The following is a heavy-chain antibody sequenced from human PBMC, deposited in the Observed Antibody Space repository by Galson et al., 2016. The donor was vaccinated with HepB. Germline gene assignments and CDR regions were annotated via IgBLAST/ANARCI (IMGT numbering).Heavy chain of an antibody. J-gene: IGHJ4*02. CDR1: GFTFSSFG. Sequence: SLRLSCAASGFTFSSFGMQWARQAPGKGLEWVSTTWYDGSSKYYADSVKGRFTVSRDNSQNTLYLQMNSLSAEDTAVYYCGRVGGVGQLVRGEFYFEHWGQGTLVTVSS. CDR2: TWYDGSSK. V-gene: IGHV3-33*01. D-gene: IGHD6-6*01. CDR3: GRVGGVGQLVRGEFYFEH.